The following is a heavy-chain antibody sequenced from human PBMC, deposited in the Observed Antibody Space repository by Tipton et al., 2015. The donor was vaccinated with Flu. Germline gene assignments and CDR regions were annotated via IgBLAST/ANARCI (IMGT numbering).Heavy chain of an antibody. CDR2: IYYSGST. Sequence: TLSLTCTVSGGSISSSSYYWGWIRQPPGKGLEWIGSIYYSGSTYYNPSLKTRVTISVDTSKNQFSLKMSSATAADTAVYYCARDHGSGSDYWGQGTLVTVSS. CDR1: GGSISSSSYY. V-gene: IGHV4-39*07. J-gene: IGHJ4*02. D-gene: IGHD3-10*01. CDR3: ARDHGSGSDY.